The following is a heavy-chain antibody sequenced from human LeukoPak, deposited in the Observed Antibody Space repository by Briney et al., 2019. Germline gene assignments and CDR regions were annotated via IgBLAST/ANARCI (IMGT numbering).Heavy chain of an antibody. Sequence: PGGSLRLSCAASGFTFSSYGMSWVRQAPGKGLEWVSAISGSGGSTYYADSVKGRFTISRDNSKNTLYLQMNSLRAEDTAVYYCARDGTDGYNYDMDFDYWGQGTLVTVSS. D-gene: IGHD5-24*01. J-gene: IGHJ4*02. CDR2: ISGSGGST. V-gene: IGHV3-23*01. CDR3: ARDGTDGYNYDMDFDY. CDR1: GFTFSSYG.